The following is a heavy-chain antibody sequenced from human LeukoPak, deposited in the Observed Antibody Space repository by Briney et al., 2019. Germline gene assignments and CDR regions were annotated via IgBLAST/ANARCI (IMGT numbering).Heavy chain of an antibody. Sequence: SETLSLTCAVYGGSFSGYYWSWIRQPPGKGLEWIGEINHSGSTNYNPSLKSRVTISVDTSKNQFSLKLSSVTAADTAVYYRARGPVTTFFDYWGQGTLVTVSS. D-gene: IGHD4-17*01. CDR3: ARGPVTTFFDY. J-gene: IGHJ4*02. CDR2: INHSGST. CDR1: GGSFSGYY. V-gene: IGHV4-34*01.